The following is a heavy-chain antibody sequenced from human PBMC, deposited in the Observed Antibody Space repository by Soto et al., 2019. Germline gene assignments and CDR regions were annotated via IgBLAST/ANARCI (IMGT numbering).Heavy chain of an antibody. CDR2: INHSGST. J-gene: IGHJ4*02. CDR3: ARLVAGTRNVYYFDY. Sequence: NPSETLSLTCAVYGGSFSGYYWSWIRQPPGKGLEWIGEINHSGSTNYNPSLKSRVTISVDTSKNQFSLKLSSVTAADTAVYYCARLVAGTRNVYYFDYWGQATLVTVSS. CDR1: GGSFSGYY. D-gene: IGHD6-19*01. V-gene: IGHV4-34*01.